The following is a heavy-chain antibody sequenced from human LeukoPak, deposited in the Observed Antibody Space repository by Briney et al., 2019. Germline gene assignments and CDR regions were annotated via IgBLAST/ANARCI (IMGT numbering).Heavy chain of an antibody. D-gene: IGHD6-13*01. Sequence: PGGSLRLSCAASGFTFDDYAMQWVRQAPGKGLEWVSGISWNSGSIGYADSVKGRFTISRDNAKNSLYLQMNSLRAEDTASYYCAKDPGNSSSWSWFDPWGQGTLVTVSS. CDR2: ISWNSGSI. V-gene: IGHV3-9*01. CDR1: GFTFDDYA. J-gene: IGHJ5*02. CDR3: AKDPGNSSSWSWFDP.